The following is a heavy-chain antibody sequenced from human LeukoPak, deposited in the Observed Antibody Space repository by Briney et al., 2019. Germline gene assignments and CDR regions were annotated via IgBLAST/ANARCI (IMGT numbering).Heavy chain of an antibody. Sequence: PSETLSLTCAVYGGSFSGYYWSWIRQPPGKGLEWIGGINHSGSTNYNPSLKSRVTISVDTSKNQFSLKLSSVTAADTAVYYCARGPTDMTTVTTKSPFDYWGQGTLVTVSS. D-gene: IGHD4-17*01. CDR2: INHSGST. CDR3: ARGPTDMTTVTTKSPFDY. CDR1: GGSFSGYY. V-gene: IGHV4-34*01. J-gene: IGHJ4*02.